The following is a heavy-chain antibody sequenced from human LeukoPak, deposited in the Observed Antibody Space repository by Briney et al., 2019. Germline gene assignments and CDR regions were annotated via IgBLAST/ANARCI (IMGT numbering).Heavy chain of an antibody. CDR2: ISGRDGNT. CDR1: GFTFYNYA. Sequence: GGSLRLSCAASGFTFYNYAMSWVRQAPGKGLEWVSAISGRDGNTYYADSVKGRFTISRVSSKSTLYLQMNSLRAEDTAVYYCAKDLRSGSYRVYYFDYWGQGTLVTVSS. CDR3: AKDLRSGSYRVYYFDY. J-gene: IGHJ4*02. D-gene: IGHD1-26*01. V-gene: IGHV3-23*01.